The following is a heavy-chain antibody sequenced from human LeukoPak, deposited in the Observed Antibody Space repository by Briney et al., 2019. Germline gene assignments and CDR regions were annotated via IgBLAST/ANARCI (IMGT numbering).Heavy chain of an antibody. J-gene: IGHJ6*03. D-gene: IGHD3-3*01. CDR1: GFTFSSYA. V-gene: IGHV3-23*01. CDR2: ISGSGGST. CDR3: AKDPFWSGYYNHYYMDV. Sequence: GGSLRLSCAASGFTFSSYAMSWVRQAPGKGLEWVSAISGSGGSTYYADSVKGRFTISRDNSKNTLYLQMNSLRAEDTAVYYCAKDPFWSGYYNHYYMDVWGKGTTVTVSS.